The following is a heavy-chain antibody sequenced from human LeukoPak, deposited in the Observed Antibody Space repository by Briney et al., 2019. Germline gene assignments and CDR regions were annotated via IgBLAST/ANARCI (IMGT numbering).Heavy chain of an antibody. CDR2: IYYSGST. J-gene: IGHJ4*02. CDR3: ARNSIAAAGTALDY. CDR1: GGSISSYY. D-gene: IGHD6-13*01. Sequence: SETLSLTCTVSGGSISSYYWSWVRQPPGKGLEWIGYIYYSGSTNYNPSLKGRVTISVDTSKNQFSLKLSSVTAAGTAVYYCARNSIAAAGTALDYWGQGTLVTVSS. V-gene: IGHV4-59*08.